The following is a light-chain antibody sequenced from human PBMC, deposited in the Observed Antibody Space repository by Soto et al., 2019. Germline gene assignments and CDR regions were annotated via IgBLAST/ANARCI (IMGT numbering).Light chain of an antibody. CDR2: DAS. J-gene: IGKJ2*01. Sequence: DLQMTQSPSTLSASLGDRVTITCRASQGISRWLAWYQQKPGKAPKVLIYDASNLESGVPSRFSGSGSGTEFTLTISSLQPDDFATYYCQHYNSYSMYTFGQGTKLEI. CDR3: QHYNSYSMYT. V-gene: IGKV1-5*01. CDR1: QGISRW.